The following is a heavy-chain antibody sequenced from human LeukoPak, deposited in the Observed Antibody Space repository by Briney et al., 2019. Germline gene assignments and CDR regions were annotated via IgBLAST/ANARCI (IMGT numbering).Heavy chain of an antibody. D-gene: IGHD2-2*01. J-gene: IGHJ3*02. CDR3: ARVRDCSSTSCYAYDAFDI. V-gene: IGHV1-2*02. CDR1: GYTFTGYY. Sequence: GGSVKVSCKASGYTFTGYYMHWVRQAPGQGLEWMGWINPNSGGTNYAQKFQGRVTMTRDTSISTAYMELSRLRSDDTAVYYCARVRDCSSTSCYAYDAFDIWGQGTMVTVSS. CDR2: INPNSGGT.